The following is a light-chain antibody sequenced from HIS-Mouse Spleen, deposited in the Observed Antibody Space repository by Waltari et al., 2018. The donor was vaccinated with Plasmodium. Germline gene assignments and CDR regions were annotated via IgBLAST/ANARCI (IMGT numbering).Light chain of an antibody. Sequence: QSVLTQPPSVSGAPGQRVTISCTGSSSNIGAGYDVHGYQQLPGTAPKPLIYGNSNRPSGVPDRVSGSKSGTSASLAITGLQAEDEADYYCQSYDSSLSGWVFGGGTKLTVL. J-gene: IGLJ3*02. CDR1: SSNIGAGYD. V-gene: IGLV1-40*01. CDR2: GNS. CDR3: QSYDSSLSGWV.